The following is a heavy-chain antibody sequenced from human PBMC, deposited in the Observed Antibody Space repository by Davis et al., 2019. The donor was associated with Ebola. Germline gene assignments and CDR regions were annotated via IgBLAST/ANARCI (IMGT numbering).Heavy chain of an antibody. CDR3: ANIANYDDGFDI. D-gene: IGHD3-3*01. J-gene: IGHJ3*02. CDR2: VSYDGTNT. V-gene: IGHV3-30*18. CDR1: GFSFNTYG. Sequence: PGGSLRLSCAASGFSFNTYGMHWIRQAPGKGLEWVAVVSYDGTNTYYADSVKGRFTISRDNSKNTLYLQMNTLRPDDTAMYFCANIANYDDGFDIWGQGTEVTVSS.